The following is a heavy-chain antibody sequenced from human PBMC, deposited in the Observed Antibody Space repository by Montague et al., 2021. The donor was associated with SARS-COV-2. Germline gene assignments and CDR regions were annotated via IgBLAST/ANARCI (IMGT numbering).Heavy chain of an antibody. CDR3: TREGGY. CDR1: GGSISSGSYY. Sequence: TLSLTCTVSGGSISSGSYYWSWIRQPAGKGLEWIGRIYTSGTTDYSFSLKSRVTISLDASKNQFSLRLSSVTPADTAVYYCTREGGYWSQGTLVTVSS. V-gene: IGHV4-61*02. D-gene: IGHD1-26*01. CDR2: IYTSGTT. J-gene: IGHJ4*02.